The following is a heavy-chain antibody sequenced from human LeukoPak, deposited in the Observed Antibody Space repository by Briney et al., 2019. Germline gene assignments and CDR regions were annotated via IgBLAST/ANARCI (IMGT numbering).Heavy chain of an antibody. CDR3: TRDRGIMLTFGGVIAKGAHY. V-gene: IGHV4-30-4*07. CDR1: DDSISSGGYS. J-gene: IGHJ4*02. D-gene: IGHD3-16*02. Sequence: SETLSLTCAISDDSISSGGYSWSWIRQPPGKGLEWIVYIHDSGSTYYNPSLKSRVTISVDTSKNQFSLKLNSVTAADTALYYCTRDRGIMLTFGGVIAKGAHYWGQGTLVTVSS. CDR2: IHDSGST.